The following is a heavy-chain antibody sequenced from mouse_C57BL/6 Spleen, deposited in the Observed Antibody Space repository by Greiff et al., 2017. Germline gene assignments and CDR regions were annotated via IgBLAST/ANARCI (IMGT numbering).Heavy chain of an antibody. Sequence: VMLVESGPGLVQPSQCLSISCTASGFSFTSYGVHWVRQSPGKGLEWLGEIWSGGGTDYNAAFISRLSISKVNSKGQVFFKMNSLKADDTAIYCCASTYYYDSSYGGYAMDYWGQGTSVTVSS. CDR3: ASTYYYDSSYGGYAMDY. V-gene: IGHV2-2*01. J-gene: IGHJ4*01. D-gene: IGHD1-1*01. CDR2: IWSGGGT. CDR1: GFSFTSYG.